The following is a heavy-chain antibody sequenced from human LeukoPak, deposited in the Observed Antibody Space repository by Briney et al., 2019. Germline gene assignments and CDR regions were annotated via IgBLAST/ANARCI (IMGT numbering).Heavy chain of an antibody. CDR1: ATSINTYS. J-gene: IGHJ2*01. V-gene: IGHV4-59*08. D-gene: IGHD6-13*01. Sequence: SETLSLTCTVSATSINTYSWSWIRQPPGKGLEWIGYVYASGDYNSGINTYNPSLESRVTITVATSKNHFSVSLYSVTAADTALYYCARHHGSWTDWYFDLWGRGTLVIVSP. CDR2: VYASGDYNSGIN. CDR3: ARHHGSWTDWYFDL.